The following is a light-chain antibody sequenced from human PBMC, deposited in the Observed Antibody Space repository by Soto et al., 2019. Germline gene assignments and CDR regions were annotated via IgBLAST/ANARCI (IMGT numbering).Light chain of an antibody. CDR3: QQSYSTPRT. CDR1: QSIDTY. Sequence: DIQMTQSPSSLSASVGERVTITCRASQSIDTYLNWYQLKPGKAPKVLIYAASSLQSGVPSRFSGSGSGTDFTLTISSLQPEDFATYYCQQSYSTPRTFGQGTKLEMK. V-gene: IGKV1-39*01. CDR2: AAS. J-gene: IGKJ2*01.